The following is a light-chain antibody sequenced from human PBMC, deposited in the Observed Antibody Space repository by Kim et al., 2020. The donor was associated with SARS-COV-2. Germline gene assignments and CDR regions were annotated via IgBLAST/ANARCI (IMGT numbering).Light chain of an antibody. CDR3: QSWDSSHLL. CDR1: KLGDKY. Sequence: SYELTQPPSVSVSPGQTASITCSGDKLGDKYACWYQQKPGQSPVLVIYQDSKRPSGIPERFSGSNSGNTATLTISGTQAMDEADYYCQSWDSSHLLFVGG. J-gene: IGLJ2*01. CDR2: QDS. V-gene: IGLV3-1*01.